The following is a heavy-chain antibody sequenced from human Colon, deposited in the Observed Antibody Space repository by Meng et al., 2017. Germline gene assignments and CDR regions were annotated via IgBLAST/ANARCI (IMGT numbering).Heavy chain of an antibody. CDR2: IIPMFDTT. Sequence: SVKVSCKASGGIFSSYTVSWVRQAPGQGLEWIGLIIPMFDTTDYAHQFQGRVTISADDSTGTAYMELTSLRSEDTATYYCATNPLRRDGNNMKLGLTYWDQGTLVTVSS. CDR3: ATNPLRRDGNNMKLGLTY. CDR1: GGIFSSYT. J-gene: IGHJ4*02. V-gene: IGHV1-69*13. D-gene: IGHD5-24*01.